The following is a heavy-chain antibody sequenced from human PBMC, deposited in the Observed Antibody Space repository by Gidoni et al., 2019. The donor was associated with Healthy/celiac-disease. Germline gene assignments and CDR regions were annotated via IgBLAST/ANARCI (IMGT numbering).Heavy chain of an antibody. J-gene: IGHJ4*02. CDR1: GYTFTGYS. Sequence: QVQLVQSGAEVQKPGASVKVSCTASGYTFTGYSMHWVRRAPGQGLEWMGRINPNSGGTNYAKKFQGRVTMTRETSISTAYMELSRLRSDDTAVYYCARASYCSSTSCRPKTFDYWGQGTLVTVSS. CDR2: INPNSGGT. V-gene: IGHV1-2*06. CDR3: ARASYCSSTSCRPKTFDY. D-gene: IGHD2-2*01.